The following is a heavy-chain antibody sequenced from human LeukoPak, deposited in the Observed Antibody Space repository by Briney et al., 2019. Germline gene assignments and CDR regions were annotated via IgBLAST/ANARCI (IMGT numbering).Heavy chain of an antibody. V-gene: IGHV3-23*01. D-gene: IGHD1-26*01. Sequence: GGSLRLSCAASGLTFSSYAMSWLRQAPEKGREWVSTISGSGGGTYYADSVKGRFTISRDDSKNTLYLQMNSLRAEDTAVYYCVKDLGRYRNNCFDYWGQGTLVTVSS. CDR1: GLTFSSYA. J-gene: IGHJ4*02. CDR3: VKDLGRYRNNCFDY. CDR2: ISGSGGGT.